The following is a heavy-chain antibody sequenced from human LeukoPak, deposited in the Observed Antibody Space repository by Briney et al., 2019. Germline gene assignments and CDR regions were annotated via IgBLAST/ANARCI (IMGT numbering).Heavy chain of an antibody. V-gene: IGHV3-23*01. J-gene: IGHJ6*03. CDR1: GFTFSIYG. CDR2: FSGRGGST. D-gene: IGHD3-9*01. CDR3: AKQGRDWLRDYYYYMDV. Sequence: GGSLRLSCAASGFTFSIYGMGWVRQAPGKGLEWVSTFSGRGGSTYYADSVKGRVTISRDNSKNTLYLQMNSLRAEDTAVYYCAKQGRDWLRDYYYYMDVWGKGTTVTISS.